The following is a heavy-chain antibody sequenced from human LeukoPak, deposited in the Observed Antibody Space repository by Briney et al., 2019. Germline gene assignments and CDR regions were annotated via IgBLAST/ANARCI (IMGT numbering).Heavy chain of an antibody. V-gene: IGHV3-15*05. CDR1: GFSFSRAW. CDR3: TTVTLRPVGL. Sequence: TGGSLRLSCAASGFSFSRAWMSWVRQAPGKGLEWVGRIKSKSDGGTTDYAAPVKGRFTISRDDSKNTLFLQVNSLKIEDTAVYYCTTVTLRPVGLWGQGTLDTVSS. D-gene: IGHD3-10*01. J-gene: IGHJ4*02. CDR2: IKSKSDGGTT.